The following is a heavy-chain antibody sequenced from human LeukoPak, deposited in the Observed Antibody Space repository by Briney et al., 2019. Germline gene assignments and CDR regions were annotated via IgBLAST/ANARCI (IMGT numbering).Heavy chain of an antibody. D-gene: IGHD6-19*01. V-gene: IGHV3-23*01. CDR1: GLTFSNYA. CDR2: MSGSGGTT. CDR3: AKREEWLVKGAFDI. Sequence: QPGGSLSLSCAASGLTFSNYAMSGVRQAPGKGLEGVSDMSGSGGTTYYADSVKGRFTISRENSKKTLYLQMNSLRAEDTAVYYCAKREEWLVKGAFDIWGQGTMVTVSS. J-gene: IGHJ3*02.